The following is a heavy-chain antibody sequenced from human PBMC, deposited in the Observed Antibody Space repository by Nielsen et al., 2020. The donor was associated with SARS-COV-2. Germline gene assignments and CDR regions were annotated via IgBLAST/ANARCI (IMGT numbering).Heavy chain of an antibody. J-gene: IGHJ6*02. CDR2: IIPILGIA. Sequence: SVKVSCKASGGTFSSYAISWVRQAPGQGLEWMGRIIPILGIANYAQKFQGRVTITADKSTSTAYMELSSLRSEDTAVYYCARDGDDYYYYGMDVWGQGTTVTVSS. CDR3: ARDGDDYYYYGMDV. CDR1: GGTFSSYA. V-gene: IGHV1-69*04.